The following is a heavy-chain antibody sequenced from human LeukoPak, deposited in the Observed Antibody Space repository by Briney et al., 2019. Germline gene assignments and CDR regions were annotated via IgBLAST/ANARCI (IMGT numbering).Heavy chain of an antibody. V-gene: IGHV4-59*01. D-gene: IGHD1-7*01. Sequence: PSETLSLTCTVSGGSISSYYWSWIRQPPGKGLEWVGYIYYSGSTNYNPSLKSRVTISVDTSKNQFSLKLSSVTAADTAVYYCARAYGYNWNYVPLGYWGQGTLVTVSS. CDR2: IYYSGST. CDR3: ARAYGYNWNYVPLGY. J-gene: IGHJ4*02. CDR1: GGSISSYY.